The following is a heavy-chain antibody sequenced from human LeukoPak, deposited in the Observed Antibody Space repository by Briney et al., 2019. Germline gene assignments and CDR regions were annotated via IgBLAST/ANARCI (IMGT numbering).Heavy chain of an antibody. D-gene: IGHD6-13*01. CDR3: AKDSYSSSWYGLDY. CDR2: ISWDGGST. CDR1: GFTFDDYA. J-gene: IGHJ4*02. Sequence: GGSLRLSCAASGFTFDDYAMHWVRQAPGKGLEWVSLISWDGGSTYYADSVEGRFTISRDNSKNSLYLQMNSLRAEDTALYYCAKDSYSSSWYGLDYWGQGTLVTVSS. V-gene: IGHV3-43D*03.